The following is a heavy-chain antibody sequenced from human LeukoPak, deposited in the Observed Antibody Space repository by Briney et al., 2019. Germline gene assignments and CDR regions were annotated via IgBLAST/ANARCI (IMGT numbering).Heavy chain of an antibody. Sequence: PSETLSLTCTVSGGSISSSSYYWGWIRQPPGKGLEWIGSIYYSGSTYYNPPLKSRVTISVDTSKNQFSLKLSSVTAADTAMYYCARSYGANDYWGHGTLVTVSS. CDR2: IYYSGST. V-gene: IGHV4-39*07. J-gene: IGHJ4*01. CDR3: ARSYGANDY. CDR1: GGSISSSSYY. D-gene: IGHD4-17*01.